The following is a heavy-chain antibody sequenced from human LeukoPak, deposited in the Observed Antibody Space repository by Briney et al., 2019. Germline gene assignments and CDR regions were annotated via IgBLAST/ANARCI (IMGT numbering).Heavy chain of an antibody. V-gene: IGHV5-51*01. CDR3: ARQEYCSGGSCYTWFDP. Sequence: GESLKISCRGSGYSITSYWIAWVRQMPGEGLEWMGMIYPADSDIRYSPSFQGQVTISADKSISTAYLQWSSLKASDTAMYYCARQEYCSGGSCYTWFDPWGQGTLVTVSS. CDR2: IYPADSDI. D-gene: IGHD2-15*01. CDR1: GYSITSYW. J-gene: IGHJ5*02.